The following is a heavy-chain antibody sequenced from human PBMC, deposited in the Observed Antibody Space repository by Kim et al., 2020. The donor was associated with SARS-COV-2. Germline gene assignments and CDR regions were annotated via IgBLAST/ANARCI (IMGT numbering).Heavy chain of an antibody. D-gene: IGHD4-17*01. CDR3: ARDSKPTVVTFDY. V-gene: IGHV3-48*02. Sequence: YADSVKGRFTISRDNAKNSLYLQMNSLRDEDTAVYYCARDSKPTVVTFDYWGQGTLVTVSS. J-gene: IGHJ4*02.